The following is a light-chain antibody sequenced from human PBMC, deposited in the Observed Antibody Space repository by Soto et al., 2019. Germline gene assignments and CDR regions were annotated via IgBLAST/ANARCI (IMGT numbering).Light chain of an antibody. Sequence: QAVVTQEPSLTVSPGGTVTLTCASSTGAVTSGYYPNWFQQKPGQAPRALIYSTSNKRSWTPARFSGSLLGGKAALTLSGVQPEDEAEYYRLLYYGGAQGYVFGTGTKVTVL. CDR2: STS. V-gene: IGLV7-43*01. CDR1: TGAVTSGYY. J-gene: IGLJ1*01. CDR3: LLYYGGAQGYV.